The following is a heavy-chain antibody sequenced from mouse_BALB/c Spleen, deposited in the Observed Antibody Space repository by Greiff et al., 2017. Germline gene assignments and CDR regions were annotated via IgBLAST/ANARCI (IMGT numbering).Heavy chain of an antibody. CDR2: ISSGGSYT. Sequence: EVKLVESGGDLVKPGGSLKLSCAASGFTFSSYGMSWVRQTPDKRLEWVATISSGGSYTYYPDSVKGRFTISRDNAKNTLYLQMSSLKSEDTAMYYCARQSTMRYYFDYRGQGTTLTVSS. V-gene: IGHV5-6*01. J-gene: IGHJ2*01. CDR3: ARQSTMRYYFDY. D-gene: IGHD2-4*01. CDR1: GFTFSSYG.